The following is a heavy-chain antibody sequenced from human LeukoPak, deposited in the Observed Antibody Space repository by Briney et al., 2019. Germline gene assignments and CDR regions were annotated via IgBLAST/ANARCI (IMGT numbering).Heavy chain of an antibody. Sequence: GSLRLSCAASGFTFRSYYMNWVRQAPGKGLEWVAVVSFDGINKYYADSVKGRFTISRDNSKNTLYLQMDRLRAEDTAVYYCAKRGGTNSWYVIEYWGQGTLVTVSS. CDR2: VSFDGINK. CDR3: AKRGGTNSWYVIEY. V-gene: IGHV3-30*18. J-gene: IGHJ4*02. CDR1: GFTFRSYY. D-gene: IGHD6-13*01.